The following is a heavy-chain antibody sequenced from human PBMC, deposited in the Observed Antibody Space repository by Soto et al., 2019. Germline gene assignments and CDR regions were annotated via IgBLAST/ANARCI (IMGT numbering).Heavy chain of an antibody. CDR2: LDPSGGST. CDR3: ARSPIPTGTTLFYFDY. D-gene: IGHD1-1*01. CDR1: GYTFTGYF. V-gene: IGHV1-46*01. J-gene: IGHJ4*02. Sequence: QVQLVQSGAEVKKPGAAVKVSCKAAGYTFTGYFIHWVRQAPGQVLERMGTLDPSGGSTTYAQNFQGRLTMTRDTSTSTLYMELNSLRSDDTAVYYCARSPIPTGTTLFYFDYWGQGTVVTVSA.